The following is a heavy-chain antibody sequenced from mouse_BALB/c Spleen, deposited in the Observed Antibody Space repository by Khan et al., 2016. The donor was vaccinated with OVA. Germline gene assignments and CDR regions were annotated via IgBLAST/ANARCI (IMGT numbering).Heavy chain of an antibody. V-gene: IGHV5-6*01. Sequence: EVELVESGGDLVKPGGSLKLSCAASGFTFSSYGMSWVRQTPDKRLEWVAAISSGGSYTYYPDSLKGRFTISRDNAKNTLYLQMSSLKSEDTAMYNCARQPGYYEGSAMDYWGQGTAGTVSS. J-gene: IGHJ4*01. D-gene: IGHD2-3*01. CDR3: ARQPGYYEGSAMDY. CDR1: GFTFSSYG. CDR2: ISSGGSYT.